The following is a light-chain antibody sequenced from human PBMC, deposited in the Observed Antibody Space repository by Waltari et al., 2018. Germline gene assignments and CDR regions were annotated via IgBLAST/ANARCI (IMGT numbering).Light chain of an antibody. Sequence: DIQMTQSPSTLSASIGGRVTINCRASVSLGSELAWYQQRPGKAPNILIYDASSLQPGVPSRFSGSGSGTEFTLTINNLQPDDFVTYFCQQYRTYPWTFGQETKVEI. CDR3: QQYRTYPWT. CDR2: DAS. J-gene: IGKJ1*01. CDR1: VSLGSE. V-gene: IGKV1-5*01.